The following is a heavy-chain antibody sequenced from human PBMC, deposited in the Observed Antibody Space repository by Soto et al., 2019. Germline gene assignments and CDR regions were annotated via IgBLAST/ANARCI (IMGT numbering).Heavy chain of an antibody. J-gene: IGHJ5*02. CDR2: LSGSGGST. CDR1: GFTFSSYS. CDR3: AQASGINHYTWFAP. D-gene: IGHD3-3*01. V-gene: IGHV3-23*01. Sequence: GGSLRLSCAASGFTFSSYSMNWVRQAPGKGLEWVSGLSGSGGSTYNADSVKGRFTISRDNFKNTLYLQMSSLRAEDTAIYYCAQASGINHYTWFAPWGQGTPVTVSS.